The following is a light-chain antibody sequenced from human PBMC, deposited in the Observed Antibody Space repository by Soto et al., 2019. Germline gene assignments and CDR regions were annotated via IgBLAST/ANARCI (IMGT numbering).Light chain of an antibody. J-gene: IGKJ1*01. Sequence: IQMTQSPSTLSASVGDRVTITFRASHNIERWMAWYQQKRGRAPSLLIFDATTLHSGVPSRFSGGGSGTEFTLTINGLQPDDFATYYCQQFAKSSTFGQGTKVDIK. V-gene: IGKV1-5*01. CDR3: QQFAKSST. CDR1: HNIERW. CDR2: DAT.